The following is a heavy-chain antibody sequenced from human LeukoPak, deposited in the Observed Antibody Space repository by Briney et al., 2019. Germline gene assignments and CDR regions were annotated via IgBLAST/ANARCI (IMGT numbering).Heavy chain of an antibody. Sequence: SETLSLTCAVYGGSFSGYYWSWIRQPPGKGLEWIGEINHSGSTNYNPSLKSRVTISVDTSKNQFSLKLSSVTAADTAVYYCARGRPYYYDSSGYYYGAFDIWGQGTMVTVS. CDR1: GGSFSGYY. J-gene: IGHJ3*02. V-gene: IGHV4-34*01. D-gene: IGHD3-22*01. CDR3: ARGRPYYYDSSGYYYGAFDI. CDR2: INHSGST.